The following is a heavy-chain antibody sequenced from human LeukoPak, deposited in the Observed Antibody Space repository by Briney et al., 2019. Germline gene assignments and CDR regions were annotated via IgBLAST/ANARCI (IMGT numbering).Heavy chain of an antibody. V-gene: IGHV3-23*01. Sequence: PGGSLRLSCAASGFTFSSYAMSWVRQAPGKGLEWVSGISGSGGSTYYADSVKGRFTISRDNSKNTLYLQMNSLRAEDTAVYYCAKPAPYDYGDFLNWFDPWGQGTLVTASS. CDR3: AKPAPYDYGDFLNWFDP. D-gene: IGHD4-17*01. CDR2: ISGSGGST. J-gene: IGHJ5*02. CDR1: GFTFSSYA.